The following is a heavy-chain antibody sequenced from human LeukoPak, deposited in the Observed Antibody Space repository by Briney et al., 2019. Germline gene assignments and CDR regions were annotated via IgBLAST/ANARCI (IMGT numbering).Heavy chain of an antibody. CDR1: GFTFSSYS. D-gene: IGHD2-15*01. Sequence: GGSLRLSCTASGFTFSSYSMNWVRQAPGKGLEWVSYISSSGSTIYYADSVKGRFTISRDNAKNSLYLQMNSLRAEDTAVYYCATEVAEGGPQDYWGQGTLVTVSS. J-gene: IGHJ4*02. CDR2: ISSSGSTI. V-gene: IGHV3-48*04. CDR3: ATEVAEGGPQDY.